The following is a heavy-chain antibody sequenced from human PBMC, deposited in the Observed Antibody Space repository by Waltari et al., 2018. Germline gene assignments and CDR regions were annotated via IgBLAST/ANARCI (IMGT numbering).Heavy chain of an antibody. J-gene: IGHJ6*02. CDR2: INRYGRSK. CDR1: GFTFSSYW. V-gene: IGHV3-74*01. Sequence: EVQLVESGGGLVQPGGSLRLSCAASGFTFSSYWMHWVRQAPGKGLVWVSRINRYGRSKSYADSVKGRFTSSRDNAKNTLYLQMNSLRAEDTAVYYCARREVGATNPYYYGMDVWGQGTTVTVSS. CDR3: ARREVGATNPYYYGMDV. D-gene: IGHD1-26*01.